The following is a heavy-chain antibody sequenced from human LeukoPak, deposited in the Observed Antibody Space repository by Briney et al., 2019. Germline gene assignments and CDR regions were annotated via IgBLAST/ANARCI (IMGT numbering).Heavy chain of an antibody. J-gene: IGHJ4*02. V-gene: IGHV4-34*01. CDR3: ARGRGGSRWTHFDY. D-gene: IGHD2-15*01. Sequence: SETLSLTCAVYGGSFSGYYWSWIRQPPGKGLEWTGEINHSGSTNYNPSLKSRVTISVDTSKNQFPLKLSSVTAADTAVYYCARGRGGSRWTHFDYWGQGTLVTVSS. CDR1: GGSFSGYY. CDR2: INHSGST.